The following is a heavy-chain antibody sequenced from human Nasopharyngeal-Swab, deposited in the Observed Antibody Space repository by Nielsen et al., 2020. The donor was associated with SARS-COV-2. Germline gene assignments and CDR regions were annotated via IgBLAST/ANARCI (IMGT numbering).Heavy chain of an antibody. D-gene: IGHD3-16*01. Sequence: WIRQSPSRGLEWLGRTYYRSEWYNDYAVSVKSRITIKPDPSTNQFSLQLNFVTPEDTAVYYRARDEGAHNSWGQGTLVTVSS. J-gene: IGHJ4*02. CDR2: TYYRSEWYN. CDR3: ARDEGAHNS. V-gene: IGHV6-1*01.